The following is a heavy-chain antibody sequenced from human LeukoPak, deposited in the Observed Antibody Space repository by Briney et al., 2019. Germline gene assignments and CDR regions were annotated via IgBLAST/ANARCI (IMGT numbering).Heavy chain of an antibody. J-gene: IGHJ5*02. CDR3: AKGGHYSFFDA. CDR2: VSGKGDER. V-gene: IGHV3-23*01. CDR1: GFTFSSYG. D-gene: IGHD3-10*01. Sequence: GGSLRLSCAASGFTFSSYGMHWVRQAPGKGLEWLSTVSGKGDERFYADSVKGRFTLSRDNSKNTLNLQMNSLRVEDTALYYCAKGGHYSFFDAWGQGILVTVSS.